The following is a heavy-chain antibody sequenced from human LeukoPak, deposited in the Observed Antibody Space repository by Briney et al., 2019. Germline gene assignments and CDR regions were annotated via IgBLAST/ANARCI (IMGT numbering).Heavy chain of an antibody. V-gene: IGHV3-30*04. CDR3: ASDYIAAAGTTLDY. CDR2: ISYDGSNK. Sequence: PGGSLRLSCAASGFTFSSYAMHWVRQAPGKGLEWVAVISYDGSNKYYADSVKGRFTISRDNSKNTLYLQMNSLRAEDTAVYYCASDYIAAAGTTLDYWGQGTLVTVPS. D-gene: IGHD6-13*01. CDR1: GFTFSSYA. J-gene: IGHJ4*02.